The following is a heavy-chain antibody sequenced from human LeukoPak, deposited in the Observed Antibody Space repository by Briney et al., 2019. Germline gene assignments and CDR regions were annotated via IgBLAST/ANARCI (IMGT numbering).Heavy chain of an antibody. CDR3: AKDRIPSSGWESDF. V-gene: IGHV3-48*03. J-gene: IGHJ4*02. D-gene: IGHD3-22*01. CDR2: ISSSGSSI. CDR1: GFTFSSYE. Sequence: PGGSLRLSCAASGFTFSSYEMNWVRQAPGKGLEWVSYISSSGSSIYYADSVKGRFTISRDNSKNTLYLQMNSLRAEDTALYYCAKDRIPSSGWESDFWGQGTLVTVSS.